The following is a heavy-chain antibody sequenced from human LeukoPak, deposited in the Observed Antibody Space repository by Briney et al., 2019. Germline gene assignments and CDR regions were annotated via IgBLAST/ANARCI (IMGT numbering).Heavy chain of an antibody. CDR2: IYYSGST. J-gene: IGHJ3*02. CDR1: GGSISSHY. D-gene: IGHD3-10*01. V-gene: IGHV4-59*11. Sequence: SETLSLTCTVSGGSISSHYWSWIRQPPGKGLEWIGYIYYSGSTNYNPSLQSRVTISVDTSKTQFSLKLSSVTAADTAVYYCARSLYYYGSDSFDIWGQGTMVTVSS. CDR3: ARSLYYYGSDSFDI.